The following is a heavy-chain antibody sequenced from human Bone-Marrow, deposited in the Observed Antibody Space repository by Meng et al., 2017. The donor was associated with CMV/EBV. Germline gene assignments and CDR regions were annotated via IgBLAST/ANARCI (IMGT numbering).Heavy chain of an antibody. CDR2: IYYSGST. Sequence: GSLRLSCTVSGGSISSGDYYWSWIRQPPGKGLEWIGYIYYSGSTNYNPSLKSRVTISVDTSKNQFSLKLSSVTAADTAVYYCARASRGSYYYYGMDVWGQGTTVTVSS. CDR3: ARASRGSYYYYGMDV. V-gene: IGHV4-61*08. CDR1: GGSISSGDYY. J-gene: IGHJ6*02.